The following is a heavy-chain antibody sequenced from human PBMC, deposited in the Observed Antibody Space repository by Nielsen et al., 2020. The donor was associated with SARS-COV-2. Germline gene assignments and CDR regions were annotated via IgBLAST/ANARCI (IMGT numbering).Heavy chain of an antibody. D-gene: IGHD3-22*01. J-gene: IGHJ4*02. CDR3: AREGGEITTSYFDY. Sequence: ASVKVSCKASGYTFTSYYVHWVRQAPGQGLEWMGIINPRDDITRYAQKFQGRVTMTRDTSTSTVYMELSSLRFEDTAVYYCAREGGEITTSYFDYWGRGTRVTVSS. V-gene: IGHV1-46*01. CDR1: GYTFTSYY. CDR2: INPRDDIT.